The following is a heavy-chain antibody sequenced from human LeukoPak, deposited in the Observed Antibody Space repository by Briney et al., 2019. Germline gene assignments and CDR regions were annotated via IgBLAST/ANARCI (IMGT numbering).Heavy chain of an antibody. J-gene: IGHJ5*02. Sequence: GESLKISCKGSGYSFTTYWIGCVRQMPGRGLEWMGFIYPGDSDTKYSPSFQGQVTISADKSISTAYLQWSSLKASDTTMYYCARQTTTGWFGPCGQGTLVTVSS. V-gene: IGHV5-51*01. D-gene: IGHD4-17*01. CDR3: ARQTTTGWFGP. CDR1: GYSFTTYW. CDR2: IYPGDSDT.